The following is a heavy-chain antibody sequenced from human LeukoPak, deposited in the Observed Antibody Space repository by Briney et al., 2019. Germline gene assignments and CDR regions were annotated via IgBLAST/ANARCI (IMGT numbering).Heavy chain of an antibody. CDR3: AREGGGYSGLRYFDY. CDR2: IYYSGST. V-gene: IGHV4-39*07. Sequence: PSETLSLTCTVSGGSISSSSYYWGWIRQPPGKGLEWIGSIYYSGSTYYNPSLKSRVTISVDTSKNQFSLKLSSVTAADTAVYYCAREGGGYSGLRYFDYWGQGTLVTVSS. D-gene: IGHD5-12*01. CDR1: GGSISSSSYY. J-gene: IGHJ4*02.